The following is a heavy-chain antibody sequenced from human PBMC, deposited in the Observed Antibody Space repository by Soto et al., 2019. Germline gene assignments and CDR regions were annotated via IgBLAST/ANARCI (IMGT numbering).Heavy chain of an antibody. V-gene: IGHV4-39*01. Sequence: SHYYMSWVRQAPGKGLEWIASIYYSGRTHNNPAHKSRVTMSEDAYTNQFSMKMNAVTAADTAVYYCTRHEGGAAADRPLDYWGQGT. J-gene: IGHJ4*02. CDR2: IYYSGRT. CDR1: SHYY. CDR3: TRHEGGAAADRPLDY. D-gene: IGHD6-13*01.